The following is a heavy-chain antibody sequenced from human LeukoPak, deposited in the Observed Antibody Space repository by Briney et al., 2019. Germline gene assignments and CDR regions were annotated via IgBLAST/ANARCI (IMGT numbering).Heavy chain of an antibody. J-gene: IGHJ4*02. D-gene: IGHD2-2*01. CDR2: IWYDGSNK. Sequence: GGSLRLSCAASGFTFSSYGMHWVRQAPGKGLEWVAVIWYDGSNKYYADSVKGRFTISRDNSKNTPYLQMNSLRAEDTAVYYCAREKSRRYCSSTSCYGLDYWGQGTLVAASS. CDR1: GFTFSSYG. CDR3: AREKSRRYCSSTSCYGLDY. V-gene: IGHV3-33*01.